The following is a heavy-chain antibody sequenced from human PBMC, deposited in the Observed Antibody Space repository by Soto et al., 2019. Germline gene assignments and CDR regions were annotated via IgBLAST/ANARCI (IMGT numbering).Heavy chain of an antibody. CDR2: IWYDGSNK. CDR1: GFTFSSYG. V-gene: IGHV3-33*01. CDR3: ARDGGGWRENYVDY. Sequence: QVQLVESGGGVVQPGRSLRLSCAASGFTFSSYGMHWVRQAPGKGLEWVAVIWYDGSNKYYADSVKGRFTISRDNSKNTLYLQRNSLRAEDTAVYYCARDGGGWRENYVDYWGQGTLVTVSS. J-gene: IGHJ4*02. D-gene: IGHD6-19*01.